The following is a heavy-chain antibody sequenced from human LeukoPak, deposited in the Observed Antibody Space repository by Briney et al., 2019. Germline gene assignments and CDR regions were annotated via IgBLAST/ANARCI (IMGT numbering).Heavy chain of an antibody. CDR3: ARAGGDPLVDAFDI. Sequence: SETLSLTCAVYGGSFSGYYWSWIRQPPGKGLEWIGEINHSGSTNYNPSLKRRVTISVDTSKNQFSLKLSSVTAADTAVYYCARAGGDPLVDAFDIWGQGTMVTVSS. CDR1: GGSFSGYY. CDR2: INHSGST. V-gene: IGHV4-34*01. D-gene: IGHD2-21*02. J-gene: IGHJ3*02.